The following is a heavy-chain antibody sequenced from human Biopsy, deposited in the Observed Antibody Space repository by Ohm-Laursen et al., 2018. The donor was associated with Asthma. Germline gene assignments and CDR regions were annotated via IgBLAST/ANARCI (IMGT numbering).Heavy chain of an antibody. CDR2: IYYSGST. J-gene: IGHJ4*02. CDR1: GGSVSSGSYY. V-gene: IGHV4-61*01. D-gene: IGHD3-10*01. Sequence: SETLSLTCSVSGGSVSSGSYYWSWIRQPPGKGLEWIGYIYYSGSTNYNPSLKSRVTISVDTSKNQFSLKLSSVTAADTAVYYFARERAGYYGSGSYLGYWGQGTLVTVSS. CDR3: ARERAGYYGSGSYLGY.